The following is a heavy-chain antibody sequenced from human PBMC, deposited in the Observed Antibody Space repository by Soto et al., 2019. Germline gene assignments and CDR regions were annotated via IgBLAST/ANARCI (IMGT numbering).Heavy chain of an antibody. CDR1: GGTFTDYT. CDR2: IIPVLDLT. Sequence: QVQLVQSGAEVKKPGSSVKVSCKASGGTFTDYTITWLRQAPGQGLEWMGRIIPVLDLTNYAQKFQGRVTITAEKSTTTSYMELSGLTSEDTAVYYCAKKLGPSAFDLWGRGTLVTVSS. V-gene: IGHV1-69*02. D-gene: IGHD1-26*01. CDR3: AKKLGPSAFDL. J-gene: IGHJ2*01.